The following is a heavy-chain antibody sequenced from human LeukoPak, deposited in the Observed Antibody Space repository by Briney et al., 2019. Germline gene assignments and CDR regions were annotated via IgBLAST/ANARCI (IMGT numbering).Heavy chain of an antibody. CDR3: AREPLYPMVDY. Sequence: PSQTPSLTCTVSGGSISSGDYYWSWIRQPPGKGLEWIGYIYYSGSTYYNPSLKSRVTISVDTSENQFSLKLSSVTAADTAVYYCAREPLYPMVDYWGQGTLVTVSS. CDR2: IYYSGST. J-gene: IGHJ4*02. D-gene: IGHD3-3*01. V-gene: IGHV4-30-4*08. CDR1: GGSISSGDYY.